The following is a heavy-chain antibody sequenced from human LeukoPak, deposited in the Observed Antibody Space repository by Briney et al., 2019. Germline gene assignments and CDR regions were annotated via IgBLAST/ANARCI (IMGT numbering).Heavy chain of an antibody. J-gene: IGHJ4*02. D-gene: IGHD6-19*01. CDR3: ARDSQAVAGNRGDFDY. V-gene: IGHV3-23*01. Sequence: GGSLRLSCAASGFTFSSYAMSWVRQAPGKGLEWVSAISGSGGSTYYADSVKGRFTISRDNSKNTLYLQMNSLRAEDTAVYYCARDSQAVAGNRGDFDYWGQGTLVTVSS. CDR2: ISGSGGST. CDR1: GFTFSSYA.